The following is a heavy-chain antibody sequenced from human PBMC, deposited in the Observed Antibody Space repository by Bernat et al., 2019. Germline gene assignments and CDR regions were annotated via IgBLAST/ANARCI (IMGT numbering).Heavy chain of an antibody. J-gene: IGHJ3*02. D-gene: IGHD5-24*01. V-gene: IGHV3-23*04. Sequence: EVQLVESGGALVQPGGSLRLSCVASGFTFSSCAMSWVRQAPGQGLEWVSAISSSGGSTYYADSVKGRFTISRDNSKNTLYLQMNSLRAQDTAVYYCANGDGYNFAFDIWGLGTMVTVSS. CDR3: ANGDGYNFAFDI. CDR1: GFTFSSCA. CDR2: ISSSGGST.